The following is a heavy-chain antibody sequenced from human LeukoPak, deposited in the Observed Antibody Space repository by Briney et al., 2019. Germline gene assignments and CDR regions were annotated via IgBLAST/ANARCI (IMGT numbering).Heavy chain of an antibody. Sequence: SQTLSLTCAISGDSVSSDSATWNWIRQSPSRGLEWLGRTYYRSKWSNHYAVSLRSRITSNPDTSKNLFPLHLKPATSHTPLIYFCARDGPLEPAGGIFDYWGQGILVTVSS. CDR3: ARDGPLEPAGGIFDY. V-gene: IGHV6-1*01. CDR1: GDSVSSDSAT. D-gene: IGHD2-2*01. J-gene: IGHJ4*02. CDR2: TYYRSKWSN.